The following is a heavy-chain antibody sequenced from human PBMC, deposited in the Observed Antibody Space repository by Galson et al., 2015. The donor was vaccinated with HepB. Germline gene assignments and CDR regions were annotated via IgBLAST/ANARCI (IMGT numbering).Heavy chain of an antibody. Sequence: SLRLSCAASGFTFSDYDMSWIRQAPGKGLEWVSYISSSSSYTNYADSVKGRFTISRDNAKNSLYLQMNSLRAEDTAVYYCAREGQQLVRGGSYFDYWGQGTLVTVSS. J-gene: IGHJ4*02. V-gene: IGHV3-11*06. CDR2: ISSSSSYT. D-gene: IGHD6-6*01. CDR1: GFTFSDYD. CDR3: AREGQQLVRGGSYFDY.